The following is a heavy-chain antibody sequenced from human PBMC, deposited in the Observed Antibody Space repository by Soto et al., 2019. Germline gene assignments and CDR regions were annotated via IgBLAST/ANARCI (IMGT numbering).Heavy chain of an antibody. D-gene: IGHD2-2*01. J-gene: IGHJ5*02. CDR2: IIPIFGTA. CDR3: ARVVPGAEAWFGP. Sequence: VKVSCKASGGTLSSYAISWVRQAPGQGREWMGGIIPIFGTANYAQKFQGRVSMTTDTSTTTAYMELRSLRSDDTAVYYCARVVPGAEAWFGPWGQGTLVTVST. CDR1: GGTLSSYA. V-gene: IGHV1-69*13.